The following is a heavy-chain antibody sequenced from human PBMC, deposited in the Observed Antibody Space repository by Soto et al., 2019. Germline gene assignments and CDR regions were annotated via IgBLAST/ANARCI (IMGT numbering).Heavy chain of an antibody. CDR2: ISGSGGST. CDR3: AKLEYCGGDCYSSFDY. J-gene: IGHJ4*02. V-gene: IGHV3-23*01. CDR1: GFTFSSYA. D-gene: IGHD2-21*02. Sequence: HPGGSLRLSCAASGFTFSSYAMSWVRQAPGKGLEWVSAISGSGGSTYYADSVKGRFTISRDNSKNTLYLQMNSLRAEDTAVYYCAKLEYCGGDCYSSFDYWGQGTLVTVSS.